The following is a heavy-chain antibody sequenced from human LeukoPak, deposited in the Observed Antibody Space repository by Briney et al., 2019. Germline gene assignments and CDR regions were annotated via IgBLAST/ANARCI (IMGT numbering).Heavy chain of an antibody. CDR1: GCTFDDYA. V-gene: IGHV3-9*01. J-gene: IGHJ6*03. CDR3: AKDVRSYYDSSGTSYMDV. Sequence: GRSLRLSCAASGCTFDDYAMHWVRQAPGKGLEWVSGISWNSGSIGYADSVKGRFTISRDNAKNSLYLQMNSLRAEDTALYYCAKDVRSYYDSSGTSYMDVWGKGTTVTVSS. D-gene: IGHD3-22*01. CDR2: ISWNSGSI.